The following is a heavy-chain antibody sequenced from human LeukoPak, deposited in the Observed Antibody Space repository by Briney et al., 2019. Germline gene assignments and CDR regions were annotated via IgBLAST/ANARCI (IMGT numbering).Heavy chain of an antibody. Sequence: ASVKVSCKASGYTFTSYYMHWARQAPGQGLEWMGIINPSGGSTSYAQKFQGRVTMTRDTSTSTVYMELSSLRSEDTAVYYCARDLTTYCSSTSCSIISPPNNWFDPWGQGTLVTVSS. CDR2: INPSGGST. CDR3: ARDLTTYCSSTSCSIISPPNNWFDP. D-gene: IGHD2-2*01. CDR1: GYTFTSYY. V-gene: IGHV1-46*01. J-gene: IGHJ5*02.